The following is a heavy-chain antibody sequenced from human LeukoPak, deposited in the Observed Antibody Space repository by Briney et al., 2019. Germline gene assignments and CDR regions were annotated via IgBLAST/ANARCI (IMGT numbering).Heavy chain of an antibody. J-gene: IGHJ4*02. CDR1: GVTFTSHG. Sequence: PGTSLLLSCLASGVTFTSHGFHWVRQPPGKGLEWVGMIWLDGSQKYYADSVKGRFTISRDNSMNTVSLQMNSLRGEDTAVYHCARDRGTVFFDYVGQGTLVTVSS. V-gene: IGHV3-33*01. CDR3: ARDRGTVFFDY. D-gene: IGHD3-16*01. CDR2: IWLDGSQK.